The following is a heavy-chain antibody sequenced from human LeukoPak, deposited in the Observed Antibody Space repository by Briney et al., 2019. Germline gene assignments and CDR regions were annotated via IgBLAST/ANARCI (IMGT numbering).Heavy chain of an antibody. CDR3: VRHKPGTYYYGMDV. D-gene: IGHD3-16*01. V-gene: IGHV4-61*08. CDR1: GGSISSGGYS. Sequence: PSETLSLTCAVSGGSISSGGYSWSWIRQPPGKGLEWIGYIYYSGSTNYNPSLKSRVTISVDTSKNQFFLKLSSVTAADTAVYYCVRHKPGTYYYGMDVWGQGTTVTVSS. CDR2: IYYSGST. J-gene: IGHJ6*02.